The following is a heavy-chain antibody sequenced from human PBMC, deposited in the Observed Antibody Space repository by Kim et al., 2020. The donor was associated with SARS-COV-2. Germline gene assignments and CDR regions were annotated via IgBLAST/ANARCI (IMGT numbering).Heavy chain of an antibody. J-gene: IGHJ4*02. CDR2: ISSSSSYI. V-gene: IGHV3-21*01. CDR1: GFTFSSYS. D-gene: IGHD6-13*01. CDR3: ASDKYSSSWYDPTVDY. Sequence: GGSLRLSCAASGFTFSSYSMNWVRQAPGKGLEWVSSISSSSSYIYYADSVKGRFTISRDNAKNSLYLQMNSLRAEDTAVYYCASDKYSSSWYDPTVDYWGQGTLVTVSS.